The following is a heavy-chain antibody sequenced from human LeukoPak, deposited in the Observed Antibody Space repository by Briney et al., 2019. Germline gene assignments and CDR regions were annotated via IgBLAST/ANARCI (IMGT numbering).Heavy chain of an antibody. V-gene: IGHV3-30-3*01. D-gene: IGHD6-13*01. CDR3: TRDPYSSSWYPYYYYGMDV. CDR1: GFTFSSYA. Sequence: GGSLRLSCAASGFTFSSYAMHWVRQAPGKGLEWVAVISYDGSNKYYADSVKGRFTISRDNSKNTLYLQMNSLRAEDTAVYYCTRDPYSSSWYPYYYYGMDVWGQGTTVTVSS. CDR2: ISYDGSNK. J-gene: IGHJ6*02.